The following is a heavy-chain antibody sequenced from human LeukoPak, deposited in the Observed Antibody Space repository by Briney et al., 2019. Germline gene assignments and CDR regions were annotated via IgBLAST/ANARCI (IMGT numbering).Heavy chain of an antibody. D-gene: IGHD3-9*01. J-gene: IGHJ4*02. Sequence: SETLSLTCTVSGGSISSGGYYWSWIRQHPGKGLEWIGYIYYSGSTNYNPSLKSRVTISVDTSKNQFSLKLSSVTAADTAVYYCARESPILTGDRRSFDYWGQGTLVTVSS. CDR3: ARESPILTGDRRSFDY. CDR1: GGSISSGGYY. V-gene: IGHV4-61*08. CDR2: IYYSGST.